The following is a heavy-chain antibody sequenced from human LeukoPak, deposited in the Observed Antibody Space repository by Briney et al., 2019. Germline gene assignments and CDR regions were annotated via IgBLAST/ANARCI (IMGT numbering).Heavy chain of an antibody. D-gene: IGHD3-22*01. CDR1: GFTFSSYW. J-gene: IGHJ3*02. V-gene: IGHV3-7*01. CDR2: IKQDGNEK. CDR3: ARNYYYDGDAFDI. Sequence: GGSLRLSCAASGFTFSSYWMSWVRQAPGEGLEWVADIKQDGNEKYCVDSVKGRFTISRDNAKNSLYLQMNSLRAEDTAVYYCARNYYYDGDAFDIWGQGTMVTVSS.